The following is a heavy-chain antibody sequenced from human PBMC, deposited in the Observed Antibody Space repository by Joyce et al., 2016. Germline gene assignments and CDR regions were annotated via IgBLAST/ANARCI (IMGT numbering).Heavy chain of an antibody. CDR2: ISWNSDFI. CDR1: GFNFDDYA. V-gene: IGHV3-9*01. Sequence: EVQLVESGGGSVQPGRSLRLSCAASGFNFDDYAMHWVRQAPGKGLEWVSSISWNSDFIGYADSVRGRFSITRDNDNNALYLQMTNLRTEDTAFYYCTTSWANGFDLWGQGTMVTVSS. CDR3: TTSWANGFDL. D-gene: IGHD1-26*01. J-gene: IGHJ3*01.